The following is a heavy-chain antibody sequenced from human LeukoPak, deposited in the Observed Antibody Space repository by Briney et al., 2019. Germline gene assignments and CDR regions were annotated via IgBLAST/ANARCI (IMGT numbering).Heavy chain of an antibody. Sequence: TTSETLPLTCTVSGGSISSYYWSWIRQPPGKGLEWIGYIYYSGNTNYNPSLKSRVTISVDTSKNQFSLKLSSVTAADTAVYYCARHSDECSSTSCQIFDYWGQGTLVTVSS. D-gene: IGHD2-2*01. CDR2: IYYSGNT. V-gene: IGHV4-59*08. CDR1: GGSISSYY. J-gene: IGHJ4*02. CDR3: ARHSDECSSTSCQIFDY.